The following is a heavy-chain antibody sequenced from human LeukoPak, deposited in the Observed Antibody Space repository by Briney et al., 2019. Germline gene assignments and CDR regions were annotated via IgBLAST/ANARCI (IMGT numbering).Heavy chain of an antibody. CDR2: IYYSGST. D-gene: IGHD6-19*01. V-gene: IGHV4-38-2*01. CDR1: GYFISSGYY. Sequence: SETLSLTCAVSGYFISSGYYWGWIRPPPGKGLEWIGSIYYSGSTYYNPSLKSRVTISVDTSKNQFSLKLNSVTAADTAVYYCARVLMDRSGCIDYWGQVTLVTVSS. CDR3: ARVLMDRSGCIDY. J-gene: IGHJ4*02.